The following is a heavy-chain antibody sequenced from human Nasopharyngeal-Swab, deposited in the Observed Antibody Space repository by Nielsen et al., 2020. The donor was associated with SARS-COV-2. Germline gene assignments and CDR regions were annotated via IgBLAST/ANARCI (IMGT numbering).Heavy chain of an antibody. CDR2: ISGDDTST. Sequence: WIRQPPGKGLEWVSSISGDDTSTFYADSVKGRFSISRDNSKNTVFLQMNSLRAEDTAVYYCAKDSIRYYYDASGAFDIWGQGTMVTVSS. J-gene: IGHJ3*02. CDR3: AKDSIRYYYDASGAFDI. V-gene: IGHV3-23*01. D-gene: IGHD3-22*01.